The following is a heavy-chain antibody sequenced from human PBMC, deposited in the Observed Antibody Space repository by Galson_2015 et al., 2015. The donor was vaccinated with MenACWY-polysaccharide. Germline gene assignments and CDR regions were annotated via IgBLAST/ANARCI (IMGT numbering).Heavy chain of an antibody. D-gene: IGHD4-11*01. CDR2: ISYDGSSK. J-gene: IGHJ6*02. CDR1: GFSFGSYG. Sequence: SLRLSCAASGFSFGSYGMHWVRQAPGKGLEWVAVISYDGSSKEYADSVKGRFTISRDSSKNTLYLQMNSLRAEDTAVYYCAKDITTVMGEDEPISHYNYQHALHVSAQETTVT. CDR3: AKDITTVMGEDEPISHYNYQHALHV. V-gene: IGHV3-30*18.